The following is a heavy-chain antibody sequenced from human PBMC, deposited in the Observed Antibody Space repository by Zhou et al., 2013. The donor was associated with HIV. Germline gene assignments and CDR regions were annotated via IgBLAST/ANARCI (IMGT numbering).Heavy chain of an antibody. CDR2: INPSGGST. J-gene: IGHJ6*02. V-gene: IGHV1-46*01. Sequence: QVQLVQSGAEVKKPGASVKVSCKASGYTFTSYYMHWVRQAPGQGLEWMGIINPSGGSTSYAQKFQGRVTMTRDTSTSTVYMELSSLRSEDTAVYYCARSLRIAAAGRGQGDYYYGMDVWGQGTTVTVSS. D-gene: IGHD6-13*01. CDR3: ARSLRIAAAGRGQGDYYYGMDV. CDR1: GYTFTSYY.